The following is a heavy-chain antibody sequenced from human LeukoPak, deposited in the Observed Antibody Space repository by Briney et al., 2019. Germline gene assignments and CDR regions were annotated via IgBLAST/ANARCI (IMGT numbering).Heavy chain of an antibody. V-gene: IGHV3-23*01. D-gene: IGHD3-9*01. CDR3: ANGYYDILTGYYS. Sequence: GGSLRLSCAASGFTFSSYAMGWVRQAPGKGLEWVSAISGSGGSTYYADSVKGRFTISRDNSKNTLYLQMNSLRAEDTAVYYCANGYYDILTGYYSWGQGTLVTVSS. CDR2: ISGSGGST. J-gene: IGHJ4*02. CDR1: GFTFSSYA.